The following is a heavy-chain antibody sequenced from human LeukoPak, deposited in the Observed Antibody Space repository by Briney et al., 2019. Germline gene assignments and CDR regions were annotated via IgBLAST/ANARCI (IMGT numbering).Heavy chain of an antibody. V-gene: IGHV3-7*03. Sequence: PGGSLRLSCAASGFTFSSYWMSWVRQATGKGLEWVANIKQDGSEKYDVDSVKGRFTISRDNAKNTRYLQMNSLRAEDTAVYYCARRVGAYSHPYDYWGQGTLVTVSS. D-gene: IGHD4/OR15-4a*01. J-gene: IGHJ4*02. CDR3: ARRVGAYSHPYDY. CDR2: IKQDGSEK. CDR1: GFTFSSYW.